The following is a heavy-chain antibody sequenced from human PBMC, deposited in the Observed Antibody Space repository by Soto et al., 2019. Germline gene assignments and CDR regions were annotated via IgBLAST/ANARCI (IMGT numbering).Heavy chain of an antibody. Sequence: GGSLRLSCTTSGFTFNTYGMHWVRQAPGKGLEWVAIIWYDGSNKYYADSVKGRFTISRDNSKNTLYLQTNSLRAEDTALYYCARADCTGAYCYSWPFNYGVDVWGQGTTVTVSS. CDR3: ARADCTGAYCYSWPFNYGVDV. CDR1: GFTFNTYG. V-gene: IGHV3-33*01. J-gene: IGHJ6*02. D-gene: IGHD2-15*01. CDR2: IWYDGSNK.